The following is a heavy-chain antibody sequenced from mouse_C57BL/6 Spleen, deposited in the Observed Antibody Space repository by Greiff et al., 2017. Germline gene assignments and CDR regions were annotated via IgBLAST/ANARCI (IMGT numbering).Heavy chain of an antibody. V-gene: IGHV1-80*01. J-gene: IGHJ2*01. Sequence: LQESGASVKISCKASGYAFSSYWMNWVKQRPGKGLEWIGQIYPGDGDTNYNGKFKGKATLTADKSSSTAYMQLSSLTSEDSAVYFCARRGTTDYFDYGGQGTTLTVSS. CDR3: ARRGTTDYFDY. D-gene: IGHD1-1*01. CDR1: GYAFSSYW. CDR2: IYPGDGDT.